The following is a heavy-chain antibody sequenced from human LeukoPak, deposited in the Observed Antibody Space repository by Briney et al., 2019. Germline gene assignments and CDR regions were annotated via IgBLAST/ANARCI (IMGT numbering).Heavy chain of an antibody. CDR2: ISTSSIYI. Sequence: GGSLRLSCAASGFTFDDYTMHWVRQAPGKGLEWVSSISTSSIYIYYTDSVKGRFTISRDNAKNSLYLQMNSLRAEDTAVYYCARGHWGLDSWGQGTLVSVSS. CDR1: GFTFDDYT. CDR3: ARGHWGLDS. D-gene: IGHD7-27*01. V-gene: IGHV3-21*01. J-gene: IGHJ4*02.